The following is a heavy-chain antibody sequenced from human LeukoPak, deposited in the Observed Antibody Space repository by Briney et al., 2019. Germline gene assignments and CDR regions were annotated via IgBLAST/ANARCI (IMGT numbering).Heavy chain of an antibody. D-gene: IGHD3-9*01. Sequence: GGSLGLSCAASGFTFNTFAMHWVRQGPGKGLEWVALISYDGTNKFYADSVKGRFTISRDNSKNTLYLQMSSLRVEDTAIYYCAKAFFDISWNWFAPWGQGTLVTVSS. CDR3: AKAFFDISWNWFAP. J-gene: IGHJ5*02. CDR2: ISYDGTNK. CDR1: GFTFNTFA. V-gene: IGHV3-30*18.